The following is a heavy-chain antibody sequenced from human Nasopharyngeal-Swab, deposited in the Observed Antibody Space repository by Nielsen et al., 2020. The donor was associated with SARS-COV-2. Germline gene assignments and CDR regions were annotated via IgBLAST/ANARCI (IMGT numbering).Heavy chain of an antibody. CDR2: ISSSSSYI. D-gene: IGHD6-19*01. CDR3: ARDGAYSSGWRDY. V-gene: IGHV3-21*01. Sequence: GGSLRLSCAASGFTFSSYSMNWVCQAPGKGLEWVSSISSSSSYIYYADSVKGRFTISRDNAKNSLYLQMNGLRAEDTAVYYCARDGAYSSGWRDYWGQGTLVTVSS. J-gene: IGHJ4*02. CDR1: GFTFSSYS.